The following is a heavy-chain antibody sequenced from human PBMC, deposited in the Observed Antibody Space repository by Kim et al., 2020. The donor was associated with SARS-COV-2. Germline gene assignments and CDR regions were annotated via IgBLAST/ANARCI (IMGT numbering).Heavy chain of an antibody. CDR2: IYYSGST. D-gene: IGHD2-21*02. J-gene: IGHJ4*02. CDR3: ARVYCGGDCYSGHFDY. V-gene: IGHV4-59*13. Sequence: SETLSLTCTVSGGSISSYYWSWIRQPPGKGLEWIGYIYYSGSTNYNPSLKSRVTISVDTSKNQFSLKLSSVTAADTAVYYCARVYCGGDCYSGHFDYWGQGTLVTVSS. CDR1: GGSISSYY.